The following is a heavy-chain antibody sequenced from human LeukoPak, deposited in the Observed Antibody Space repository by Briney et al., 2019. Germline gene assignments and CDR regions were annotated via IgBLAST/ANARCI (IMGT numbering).Heavy chain of an antibody. CDR3: ARGPDAYYYGSGSYV. CDR1: GGTFSSYA. Sequence: ASVKVSCKASGGTFSSYAISWVRQAPGQGLEWMGRIIPILGIANYAQKFQGRVTITADKSTSTACMELSSLRSEDTAVYYCARGPDAYYYGSGSYVWGQGTLVTVSS. CDR2: IIPILGIA. D-gene: IGHD3-10*01. J-gene: IGHJ4*02. V-gene: IGHV1-69*04.